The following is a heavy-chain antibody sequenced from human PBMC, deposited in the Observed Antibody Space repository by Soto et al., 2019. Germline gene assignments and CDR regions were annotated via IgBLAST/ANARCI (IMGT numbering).Heavy chain of an antibody. J-gene: IGHJ6*02. D-gene: IGHD1-1*01. Sequence: QVQLVESGGGVVQPGRSLRLSCAASGFTFSSYAMHWVRQAPGKGLEWVAVISYDGSNKYYADSVKGRFTISRDNSKNTLYLQMNSLRAEDTAVYYCARDPRAKLERRPSYYYYGMDVWGQGTTVTVSS. CDR3: ARDPRAKLERRPSYYYYGMDV. CDR1: GFTFSSYA. V-gene: IGHV3-30-3*01. CDR2: ISYDGSNK.